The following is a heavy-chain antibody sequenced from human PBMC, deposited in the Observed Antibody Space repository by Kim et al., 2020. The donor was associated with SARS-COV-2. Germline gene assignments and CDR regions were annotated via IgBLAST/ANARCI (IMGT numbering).Heavy chain of an antibody. J-gene: IGHJ3*02. V-gene: IGHV1-69*13. CDR3: ARGEVIVVVVAATRYDAFDI. Sequence: ASVKVSCKASGGTFSSYAISWVRQAPGQGLEWMGGIIPIFGTANYAQKFQGRVTITADESTSTAYMELSSLRSEDTAVYYCARGEVIVVVVAATRYDAFDIWGQGTMVTVSS. CDR1: GGTFSSYA. CDR2: IIPIFGTA. D-gene: IGHD2-15*01.